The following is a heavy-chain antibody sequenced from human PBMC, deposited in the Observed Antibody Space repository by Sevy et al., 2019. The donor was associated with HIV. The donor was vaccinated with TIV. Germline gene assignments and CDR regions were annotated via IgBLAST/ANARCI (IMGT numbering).Heavy chain of an antibody. V-gene: IGHV1-18*01. CDR1: GYTFTSYG. CDR2: ISAYNGNT. CDR3: ARTRQSYYYGMDV. Sequence: SVKVSCKASGYTFTSYGISWVRQAPGQGLEWMGWISAYNGNTNYAQKLQGRVTMTTETSTSTAYMELRSLRSDDTAVYYCARTRQSYYYGMDVWGQGTTVTVSS. J-gene: IGHJ6*02.